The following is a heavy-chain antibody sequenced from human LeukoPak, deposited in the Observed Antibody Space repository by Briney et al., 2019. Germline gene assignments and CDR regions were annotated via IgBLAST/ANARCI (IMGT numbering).Heavy chain of an antibody. J-gene: IGHJ5*02. D-gene: IGHD6-13*01. CDR3: ARGPTAAAGSPDGFDP. Sequence: ASVKVSCRASGYTFTGYYMHWVRQAPGQGLEWMGWINPNSGGTNYAQKFQGRVTMTRDTSISTAYMELSRLRSDDTAVYYCARGPTAAAGSPDGFDPWGQGTLVTVSS. CDR1: GYTFTGYY. CDR2: INPNSGGT. V-gene: IGHV1-2*02.